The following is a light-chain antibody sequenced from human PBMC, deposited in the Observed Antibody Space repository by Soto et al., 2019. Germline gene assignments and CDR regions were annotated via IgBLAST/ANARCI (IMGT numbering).Light chain of an antibody. CDR1: QRIGVW. V-gene: IGKV1-5*03. Sequence: DIQMTQSPSTLSASVGDRVTITCRASQRIGVWLAWYQQKPGTAPKLLIYKTSTLDSGVPLRFSGSGSGTEFTLTIISLQPDDFATYYCQQYINYFRTFGQGTKVDIK. CDR3: QQYINYFRT. J-gene: IGKJ1*01. CDR2: KTS.